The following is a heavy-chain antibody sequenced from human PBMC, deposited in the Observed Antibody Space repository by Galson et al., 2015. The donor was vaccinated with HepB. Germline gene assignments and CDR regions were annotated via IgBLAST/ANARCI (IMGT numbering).Heavy chain of an antibody. D-gene: IGHD4-23*01. CDR1: GFTFSSYA. V-gene: IGHV3-23*01. CDR3: AKGISCGNNCFYFDY. Sequence: SLRLSCAASGFTFSSYAMRWVRQAPGKGLEWVSAIRGSGSTTYYTASVKGRFTISRDSSKNTVYLQMNSLRAEDTAIYYCAKGISCGNNCFYFDYWGQGTLVTVSS. CDR2: IRGSGSTT. J-gene: IGHJ4*02.